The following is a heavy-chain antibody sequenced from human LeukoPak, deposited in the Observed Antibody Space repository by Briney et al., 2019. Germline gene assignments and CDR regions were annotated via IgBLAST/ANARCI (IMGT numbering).Heavy chain of an antibody. D-gene: IGHD2-2*01. CDR3: AKDPSPLYCSSTSCSPYGMDV. Sequence: GRSLRLSCAASGFTFSSYAMHWVRQAPGKGLEWVAVISYDGSNKYYADSVKGRFTISRDNSKNTLYLQMNSPRAEDTAVYYCAKDPSPLYCSSTSCSPYGMDVWGKGTTVTVSS. V-gene: IGHV3-30*18. CDR1: GFTFSSYA. J-gene: IGHJ6*04. CDR2: ISYDGSNK.